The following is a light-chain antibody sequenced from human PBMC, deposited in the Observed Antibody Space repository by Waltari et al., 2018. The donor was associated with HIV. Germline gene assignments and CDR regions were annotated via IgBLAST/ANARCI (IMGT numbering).Light chain of an antibody. CDR3: QQRSNWRLT. Sequence: EIVLTQSPATLSLSSGERATLSCRASQSVSSYLAWYQQKPGQAPRLLIYDASNRATGIPARFSGSGSGTDFTLTTSSLEPEDFAVYYCQQRSNWRLTFGGGTKVEIK. J-gene: IGKJ4*01. CDR1: QSVSSY. CDR2: DAS. V-gene: IGKV3-11*01.